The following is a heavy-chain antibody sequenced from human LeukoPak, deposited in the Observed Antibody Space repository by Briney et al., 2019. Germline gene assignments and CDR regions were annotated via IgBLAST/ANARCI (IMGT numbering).Heavy chain of an antibody. J-gene: IGHJ6*02. CDR2: INPNSGGT. CDR1: GYTFTGYY. CDR3: ARDLGEYCSGGSCYSIYYGMDV. V-gene: IGHV1-2*04. Sequence: ASVKVSCKASGYTFTGYYMHWVRQAPGQGLEWMGWINPNSGGTNYAQKFQGWVTMTRDTSISTAYMELSRLRSDDTAVYYCARDLGEYCSGGSCYSIYYGMDVWGQGTTVTVSS. D-gene: IGHD2-15*01.